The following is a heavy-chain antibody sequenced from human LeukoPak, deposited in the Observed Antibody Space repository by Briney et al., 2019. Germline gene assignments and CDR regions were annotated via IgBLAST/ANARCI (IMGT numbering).Heavy chain of an antibody. CDR3: AREVAGRIEY. CDR2: ITGGGETT. CDR1: EFTFSTYG. J-gene: IGHJ4*02. V-gene: IGHV3-23*01. D-gene: IGHD6-19*01. Sequence: GGSLRLSCAASEFTFSTYGMSWVRQAPGKGLAWVSLITGGGETTYYGDSVTGRFTISRDNSKNTVDLQMNSLRVEDTAVYFCAREVAGRIEYWGQGALVTVSS.